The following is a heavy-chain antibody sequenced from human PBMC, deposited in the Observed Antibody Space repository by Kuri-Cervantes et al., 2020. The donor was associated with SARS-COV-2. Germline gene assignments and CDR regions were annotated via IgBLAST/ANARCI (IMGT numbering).Heavy chain of an antibody. CDR2: IRSKAYGGTT. J-gene: IGHJ4*02. CDR1: GFTLGDYA. D-gene: IGHD3-3*01. CDR3: TSNDFWSGYSIF. V-gene: IGHV3-49*04. Sequence: GESLKISCTASGFTLGDYAMSWVRQAPGKGPEWVGFIRSKAYGGTTEYAASVKGRFTISRDDSKSIAYLQMNSLKTEDTAVYYCTSNDFWSGYSIFWGQGTLVTVSS.